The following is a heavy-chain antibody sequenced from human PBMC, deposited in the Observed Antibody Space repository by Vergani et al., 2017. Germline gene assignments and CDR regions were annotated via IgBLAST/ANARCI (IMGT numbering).Heavy chain of an antibody. CDR1: VFTFSSYG. CDR2: ISYVGSNK. CDR3: AKGPGYCSSTSCYGAFDI. D-gene: IGHD2-2*01. V-gene: IGHV3-30*18. Sequence: QVQLVESGGGVVQPGRSLRLSCAASVFTFSSYGMHWVRQAPGKGLEWVAVISYVGSNKYYADSVQGRFTISRDNSKNTLYLRMNSLRAEDTAVYYCAKGPGYCSSTSCYGAFDIWGQGTMVTVSS. J-gene: IGHJ3*02.